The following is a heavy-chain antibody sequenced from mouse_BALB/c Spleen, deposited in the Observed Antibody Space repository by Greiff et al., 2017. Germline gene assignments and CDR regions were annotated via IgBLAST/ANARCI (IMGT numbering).Heavy chain of an antibody. CDR3: AAFTTVEAWFAY. CDR1: GYSITSDYA. V-gene: IGHV3-2*02. Sequence: EVQLVESGPGLVKPSQSLSLTCTVTGYSITSDYAWNWIRQFPGNKLEWMGYISYSGSTSYNPSLKSRISITRDTSKNQFFLQLNSVTTEDTATYYCAAFTTVEAWFAYWGQGTLVTVSA. D-gene: IGHD1-1*01. CDR2: ISYSGST. J-gene: IGHJ3*01.